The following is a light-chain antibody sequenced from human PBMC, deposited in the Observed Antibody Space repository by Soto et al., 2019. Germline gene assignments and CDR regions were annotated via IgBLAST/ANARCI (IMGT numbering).Light chain of an antibody. V-gene: IGKV1-5*03. CDR3: QQYNGFPFT. CDR2: KAS. Sequence: DTQMTQSPSTLSASVGDRVIITCRASQSISSWLAWYQHKPGKAPKLLIYKASSLESGVPSRFSGSGSGTEFTLTISSLQTDDFATYYCQQYNGFPFTFGPGTKVDIK. CDR1: QSISSW. J-gene: IGKJ3*01.